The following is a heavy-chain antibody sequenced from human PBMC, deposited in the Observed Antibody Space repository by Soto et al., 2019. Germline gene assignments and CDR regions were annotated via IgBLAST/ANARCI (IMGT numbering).Heavy chain of an antibody. V-gene: IGHV1-2*02. CDR3: ARSTRRYYDFWSGYYGFDY. CDR2: INPNSGGT. Sequence: GASVKVSCKASGYTFTGYYMHWVRQAPGQGLEWMGWINPNSGGTNYAQKFQGRVTMTRDTSISTAYMELSRLRSDDTAVYYCARSTRRYYDFWSGYYGFDYWGQGTLVTVSS. D-gene: IGHD3-3*01. CDR1: GYTFTGYY. J-gene: IGHJ4*02.